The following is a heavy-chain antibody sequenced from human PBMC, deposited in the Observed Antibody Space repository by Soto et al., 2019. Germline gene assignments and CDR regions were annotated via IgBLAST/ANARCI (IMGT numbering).Heavy chain of an antibody. D-gene: IGHD2-8*01. CDR1: GFSLGSYW. CDR3: ARDVSPGTSTLYLDAFDI. Sequence: LRLSCEASGFSLGSYWMTWVRQAPGKGLEWVANIKKDGSRTSYLDSVRGRFTISRDNVGNSLSLQMDSLRAEDTGLYFCARDVSPGTSTLYLDAFDIWGQGTMVTVSS. CDR2: IKKDGSRT. V-gene: IGHV3-7*05. J-gene: IGHJ3*02.